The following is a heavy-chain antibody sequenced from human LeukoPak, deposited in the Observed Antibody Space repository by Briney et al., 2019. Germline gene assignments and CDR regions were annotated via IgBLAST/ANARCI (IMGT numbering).Heavy chain of an antibody. CDR1: GFTFDDYA. V-gene: IGHV3-9*01. J-gene: IGHJ4*02. D-gene: IGHD3-22*01. CDR2: ISWNSGSI. CDR3: AKLLYYYDSSQPY. Sequence: PGRSLRLSCAASGFTFDDYAMHWVRQAPGKGLEWVSGISWNSGSIGYADSVKGRFTISRDNSKNTLYLQMNSLRAEDTAVYYCAKLLYYYDSSQPYWGQGTLVTVSS.